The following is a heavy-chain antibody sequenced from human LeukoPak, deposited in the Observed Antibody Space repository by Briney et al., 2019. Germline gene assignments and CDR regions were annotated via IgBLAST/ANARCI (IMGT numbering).Heavy chain of an antibody. J-gene: IGHJ4*02. D-gene: IGHD1-26*01. Sequence: SETLSLMCTVSPGSIYTYYWSWIRQPPGKGLEWIGYVYYSGSTNYNPSLKSRVTISLDTSKNQFSLKLSSVTVADTAVYYCANSQWVAPGSYWGQGILVTVSS. V-gene: IGHV4-59*08. CDR3: ANSQWVAPGSY. CDR1: PGSIYTYY. CDR2: VYYSGST.